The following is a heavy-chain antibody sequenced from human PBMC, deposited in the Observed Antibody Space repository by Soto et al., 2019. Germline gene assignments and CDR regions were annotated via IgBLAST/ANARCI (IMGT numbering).Heavy chain of an antibody. CDR3: ARDYDFWSGATPDYYYGMDV. J-gene: IGHJ6*01. D-gene: IGHD3-3*01. CDR2: INHSGST. Sequence: EALSLPCSVYCGCFSGYYCSWIRQAPGKGLEWIGEINHSGSTNYNPSLKSRVTISVDTSKNQFSLKLSSVTAADTAVYYCARDYDFWSGATPDYYYGMDVWGQGTTVTVSS. V-gene: IGHV4-34*01. CDR1: CGCFSGYY.